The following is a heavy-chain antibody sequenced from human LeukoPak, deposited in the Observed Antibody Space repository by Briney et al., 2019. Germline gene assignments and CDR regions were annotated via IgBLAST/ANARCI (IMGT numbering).Heavy chain of an antibody. CDR2: IYYSGST. J-gene: IGHJ4*02. D-gene: IGHD3-10*01. CDR1: GGSISSYY. V-gene: IGHV4-59*08. Sequence: SETLSLTCTVSGGSISSYYWSWIRQPPGKGLEWIGYIYYSGSTSYNPSLKSRVTISVDTSKNQFSLKLSSVTAADTAVYYCARHAIGSGSYYPPSFDYWGQGTLVTVSS. CDR3: ARHAIGSGSYYPPSFDY.